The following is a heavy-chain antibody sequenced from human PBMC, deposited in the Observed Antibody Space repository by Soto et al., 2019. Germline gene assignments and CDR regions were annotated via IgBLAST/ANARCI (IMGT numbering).Heavy chain of an antibody. CDR3: ARVKYSSSSYYFDY. J-gene: IGHJ4*02. CDR1: GGSISSGGYY. D-gene: IGHD6-6*01. V-gene: IGHV4-31*03. CDR2: IYYSGST. Sequence: PSETLSLTCTVSGGSISSGGYYWSWIRQHPGKGLEWIGYIYYSGSTYYNPSLKSRVTISVDTSKNQFSLKLSSVTAADTAVYYCARVKYSSSSYYFDYWGQENLVTVSS.